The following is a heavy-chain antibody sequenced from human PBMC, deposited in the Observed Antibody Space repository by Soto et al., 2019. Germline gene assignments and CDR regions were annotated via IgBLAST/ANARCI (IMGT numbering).Heavy chain of an antibody. CDR3: ARDLPYGGLDY. CDR1: GFTVSSNY. CDR2: IYSGGST. V-gene: IGHV3-53*02. Sequence: EVQLVETGGGLIQTGGSLRLSCAASGFTVSSNYMSWVRQATGKGLEWVSVIYSGGSTYYADSVKGRFTISRDNSKNTLYLQMNSLRAEDTAVYYCARDLPYGGLDYWGQGTLVTVSS. D-gene: IGHD3-10*01. J-gene: IGHJ4*02.